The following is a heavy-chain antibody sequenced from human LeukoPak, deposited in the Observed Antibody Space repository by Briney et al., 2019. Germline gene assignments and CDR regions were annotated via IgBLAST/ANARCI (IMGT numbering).Heavy chain of an antibody. V-gene: IGHV4-38-2*02. Sequence: PSETLSLTCTVSGYSISSGYSWGWIRPPPGKGLEWIGSIYHSGSTNYNPSLKSRVTISVDTSKNQFSLKLSSVTAADTAVCYCARGPLSFWSGYRGGYFDYWGQGTLVTVSS. CDR2: IYHSGST. CDR1: GYSISSGYS. J-gene: IGHJ4*02. CDR3: ARGPLSFWSGYRGGYFDY. D-gene: IGHD3-3*01.